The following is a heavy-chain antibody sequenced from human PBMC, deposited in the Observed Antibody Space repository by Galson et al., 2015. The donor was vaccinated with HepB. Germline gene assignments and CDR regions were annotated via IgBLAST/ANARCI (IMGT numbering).Heavy chain of an antibody. V-gene: IGHV4-39*01. J-gene: IGHJ4*02. D-gene: IGHD3-10*01. CDR3: ARQWTVRQSDY. CDR2: IYYSGST. Sequence: SETLSLTCTVSGGSISSSSYYWGWIRQPPGKGLEWIGRIYYSGSTYYNPSLKGRVTISVDTSKNQFALKLSSVIAADTAVYYCARQWTVRQSDYWGQGTLVTVSS. CDR1: GGSISSSSYY.